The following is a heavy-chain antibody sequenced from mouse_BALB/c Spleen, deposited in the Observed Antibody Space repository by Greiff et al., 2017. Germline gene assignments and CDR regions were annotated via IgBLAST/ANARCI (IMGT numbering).Heavy chain of an antibody. J-gene: IGHJ1*01. D-gene: IGHD2-14*01. Sequence: VQLQQSGPGLVQPSQSLSITCTVSGFSLTSYGVHWVRQSPGQGLEWLGVIWSGGSTDYNAAFISRLSISKDNSKSQVFFKMNSLQADDTAIYCCARNKRYDWYFDVWGAGTTVTVSS. CDR2: IWSGGST. CDR3: ARNKRYDWYFDV. CDR1: GFSLTSYG. V-gene: IGHV2-2*01.